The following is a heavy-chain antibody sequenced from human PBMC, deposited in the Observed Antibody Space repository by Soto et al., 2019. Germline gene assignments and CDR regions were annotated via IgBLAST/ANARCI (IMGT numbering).Heavy chain of an antibody. V-gene: IGHV4-31*07. CDR2: ISSSGNS. J-gene: IGHJ4*01. CDR3: LRRLTSIYNHFDS. Sequence: TLSLTCTVSGESMSRGSHYCSWIRQHPGKGLEWIGYISSSGNSYYSPSLKSRVFMSVDTSKNLFSLKLSSVTAADTAIYYCLRRLTSIYNHFDSWSHGTQVT. CDR1: GESMSRGSHY. D-gene: IGHD4-17*01.